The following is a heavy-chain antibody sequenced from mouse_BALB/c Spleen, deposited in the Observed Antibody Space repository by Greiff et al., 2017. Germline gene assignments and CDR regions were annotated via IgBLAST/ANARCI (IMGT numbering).Heavy chain of an antibody. CDR2: IDPYNGGT. CDR1: GYAFTSYN. Sequence: LVESGPELVKPGASVKVSCKASGYAFTSYNMYWVKQSHGKSLEWIGYIDPYNGGTSYNQKFKGKATLTVDKSSSTAYMHLNSLTSEDSAVYYCASAYDYDGGAWFAYWGQGTLVTVSA. J-gene: IGHJ3*01. V-gene: IGHV1S135*01. CDR3: ASAYDYDGGAWFAY. D-gene: IGHD2-4*01.